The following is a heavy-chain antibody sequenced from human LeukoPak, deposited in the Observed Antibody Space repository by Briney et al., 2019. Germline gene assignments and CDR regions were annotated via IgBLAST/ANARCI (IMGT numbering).Heavy chain of an antibody. Sequence: GGSLRLSCAASGFTFGSYWMHWVRQAPGKGLVWVSRINTDGGSTTYADSVKGRFTISRDNAKNTLYLQMNSLRAEDTAVYYCGRGFSIVPAGIPDYWGLGTLVTVPS. J-gene: IGHJ4*02. D-gene: IGHD2-2*02. CDR1: GFTFGSYW. V-gene: IGHV3-74*01. CDR2: INTDGGST. CDR3: GRGFSIVPAGIPDY.